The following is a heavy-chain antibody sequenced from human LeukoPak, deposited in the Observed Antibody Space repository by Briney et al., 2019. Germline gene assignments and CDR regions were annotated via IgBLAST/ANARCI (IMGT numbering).Heavy chain of an antibody. V-gene: IGHV5-10-1*01. CDR2: IDPSDSYT. Sequence: GESLKISCKGSGYSFTSYWITWVRQVPGKGLEWMGRIDPSDSYTNYSPSFQGHVTISADKSISTAYLQWSSLKASDTAMYYCATVTTIYYYYGMDVWGQGTTVTVSS. CDR3: ATVTTIYYYYGMDV. D-gene: IGHD4-17*01. J-gene: IGHJ6*02. CDR1: GYSFTSYW.